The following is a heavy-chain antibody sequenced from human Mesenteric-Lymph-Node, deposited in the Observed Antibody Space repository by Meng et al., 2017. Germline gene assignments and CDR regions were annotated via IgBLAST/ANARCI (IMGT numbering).Heavy chain of an antibody. Sequence: QGQLQQWGPGLLKPSEPLPLTWAVSGGSISMGDYYWSWIRQPPGKGLEWIGYIYYSGSTYYNPSLRSRLTISVDTSKNQFSLKLSSVTAADTAVYYCARASYGSGSPLGESWFDPWGQGTLVTVSS. CDR3: ARASYGSGSPLGESWFDP. CDR1: GGSISMGDYY. V-gene: IGHV4-31*11. CDR2: IYYSGST. D-gene: IGHD3-10*01. J-gene: IGHJ5*02.